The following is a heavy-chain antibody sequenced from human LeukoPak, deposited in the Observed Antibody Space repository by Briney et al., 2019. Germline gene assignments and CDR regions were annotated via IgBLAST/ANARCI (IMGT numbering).Heavy chain of an antibody. Sequence: GGSLRLSCAASGFTFSSYWMSWVRQAPGKGLEWVANTKQDGSEKYYVDSVKGRFTISRDNAKNSLYLQMNSLRAEDTAVYYCARILPSPYYDSSGYYLASYAFDIWGQGTMVTVSS. CDR1: GFTFSSYW. D-gene: IGHD3-22*01. V-gene: IGHV3-7*03. CDR2: TKQDGSEK. CDR3: ARILPSPYYDSSGYYLASYAFDI. J-gene: IGHJ3*02.